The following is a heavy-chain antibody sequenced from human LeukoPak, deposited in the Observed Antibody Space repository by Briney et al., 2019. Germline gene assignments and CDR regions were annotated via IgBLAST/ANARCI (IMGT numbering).Heavy chain of an antibody. CDR3: AKDKGIVVVTTFDY. CDR1: GFTFSSYA. J-gene: IGHJ4*02. V-gene: IGHV3-23*01. CDR2: ISGGGGST. D-gene: IGHD3-22*01. Sequence: GRSLRLSCAASGFTFSSYAMSWVRQAPGKGLEWVSAISGGGGSTYYADSVKGRFTISRDNSKNTLYLQMNSLRAEDTAVYYCAKDKGIVVVTTFDYWGQGTLVTVSS.